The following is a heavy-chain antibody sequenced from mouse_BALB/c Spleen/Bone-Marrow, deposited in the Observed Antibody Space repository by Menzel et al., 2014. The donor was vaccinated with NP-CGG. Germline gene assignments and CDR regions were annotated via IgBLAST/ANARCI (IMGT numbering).Heavy chain of an antibody. D-gene: IGHD2-2*01. CDR1: GYTFTSYW. J-gene: IGHJ3*01. CDR2: INPSNGRA. Sequence: QVQLQQSGAELVKPGASVKLSCKASGYTFTSYWMHWVKQRPGQGLEWIGEINPSNGRADYYEEFRSKATLTVDRSSSTAYMQLSSLTSEDSAVYYCARAGGYDGFAYWGQGTLVTVSA. V-gene: IGHV1S81*02. CDR3: ARAGGYDGFAY.